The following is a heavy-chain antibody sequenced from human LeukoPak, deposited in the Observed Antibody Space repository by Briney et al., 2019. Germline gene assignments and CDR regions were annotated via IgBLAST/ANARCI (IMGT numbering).Heavy chain of an antibody. CDR2: INPNSGGT. D-gene: IGHD2-2*01. CDR3: ARLGVVPAATHLYYYYMDV. Sequence: ASVKVSCKASGYTFTGYYMHWVRQAPGQGLEWMGWINPNSGGTNYAQKFQGRVTMTRDTSISTAYMELSRLRSDGTAVYYCARLGVVPAATHLYYYYMDVWGKGTTVTVSS. V-gene: IGHV1-2*02. J-gene: IGHJ6*03. CDR1: GYTFTGYY.